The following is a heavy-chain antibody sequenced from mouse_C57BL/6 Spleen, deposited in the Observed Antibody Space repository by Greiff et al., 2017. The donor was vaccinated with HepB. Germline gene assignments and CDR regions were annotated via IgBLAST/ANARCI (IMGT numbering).Heavy chain of an antibody. Sequence: QVQLQQSGPELVKPGASVKISCKASGYSFTSYYIHWVKQRPGQGLEWIGWIYPGSGNTKYNEKFKGKATLTADTSSSTAYMQLSSLTSEDSAVYYCARKGDYGSSYGYFDVWGTGTTVTVSS. J-gene: IGHJ1*03. CDR1: GYSFTSYY. CDR2: IYPGSGNT. V-gene: IGHV1-66*01. CDR3: ARKGDYGSSYGYFDV. D-gene: IGHD1-1*01.